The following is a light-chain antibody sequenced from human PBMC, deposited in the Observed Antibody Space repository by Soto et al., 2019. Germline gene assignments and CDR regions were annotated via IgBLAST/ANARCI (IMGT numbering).Light chain of an antibody. CDR3: LQANSFPLT. J-gene: IGKJ4*01. CDR2: SAS. Sequence: DIQMTQSPSSVSASVGDRVIITCRASQDIGSWLGWYQQKPGKAPNLLIYSASALQTGGPSRFSGSGSGTDFTLTISSLQPEDSATYFCLQANSFPLTFGGGTKVEI. V-gene: IGKV1-12*01. CDR1: QDIGSW.